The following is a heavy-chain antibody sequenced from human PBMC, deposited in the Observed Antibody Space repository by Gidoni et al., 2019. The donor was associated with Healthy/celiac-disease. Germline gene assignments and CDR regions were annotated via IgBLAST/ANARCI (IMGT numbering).Heavy chain of an antibody. Sequence: QVQLVRSGAGVKKPGSSVKSSSKPSGGTSSSYAISWVRQSPGQGLEWMGGIIPIFGTANYAQKFQGRVTITADESTSTAYMELSSLRSEDTAVYYCARLADYYDSSGYSSWGQGTLVTVSS. CDR2: IIPIFGTA. CDR1: GGTSSSYA. V-gene: IGHV1-69*01. CDR3: ARLADYYDSSGYSS. J-gene: IGHJ4*02. D-gene: IGHD3-22*01.